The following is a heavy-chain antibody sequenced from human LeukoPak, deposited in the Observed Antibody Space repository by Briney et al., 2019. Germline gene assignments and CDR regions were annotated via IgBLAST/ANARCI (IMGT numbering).Heavy chain of an antibody. D-gene: IGHD6-6*01. CDR2: INHSGST. V-gene: IGHV4-34*01. CDR3: ARRYSTSFDY. CDR1: GGSFSGYY. Sequence: SETLSLTCAVYGGSFSGYYWSWIRQPPGKGLEWIGEINHSGSTNYNPSLKSRVTISVDTSKNQFSLNLSSVTAADTAVYYCARRYSTSFDYWGPGTLVIVSS. J-gene: IGHJ4*02.